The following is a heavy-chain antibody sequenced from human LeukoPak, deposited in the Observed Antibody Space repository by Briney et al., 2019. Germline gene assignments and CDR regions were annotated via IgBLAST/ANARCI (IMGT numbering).Heavy chain of an antibody. D-gene: IGHD3-22*01. CDR2: INPSGVST. V-gene: IGHV1-46*01. CDR3: ARGSSYYDSVGFAVY. CDR1: GYTFTNYY. J-gene: IGHJ4*02. Sequence: ASVKVSCKASGYTFTNYYMHWVRQAPGHGLEWVGIINPSGVSTNYALKFQGRVTMTKDPSTSPVYMELSSLRSDDTAVYYCARGSSYYDSVGFAVYWGQGTLVSVSS.